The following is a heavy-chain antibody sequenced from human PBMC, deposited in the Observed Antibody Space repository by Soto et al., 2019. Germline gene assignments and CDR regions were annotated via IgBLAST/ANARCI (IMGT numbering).Heavy chain of an antibody. CDR2: IKSKTDGGTT. CDR3: TTEDSVVVAATPGAFDI. Sequence: EVQLVESGGGLVQPGGSLRLSCAASGFTFSNAWMNWVRQAPGKGLEWVGRIKSKTDGGTTDYAAPVKGRFTISRDDSKNTLYLQMNSLKTEDTAVYYCTTEDSVVVAATPGAFDIWGQGTMVTVSS. D-gene: IGHD2-15*01. CDR1: GFTFSNAW. J-gene: IGHJ3*02. V-gene: IGHV3-15*07.